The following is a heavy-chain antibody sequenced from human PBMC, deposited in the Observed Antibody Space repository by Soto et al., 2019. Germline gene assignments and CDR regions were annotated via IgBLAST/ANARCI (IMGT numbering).Heavy chain of an antibody. Sequence: GSLRLSCAAFGFTFSSYAMSWVRQAPGKGLEWVSAISGSGGSTYYADSVKGRFTISRDNSKNTLYLQMNSLRAEDTAIYYCAHPIAAAGLDYWGQGTLVTVSS. J-gene: IGHJ4*02. D-gene: IGHD6-13*01. CDR3: AHPIAAAGLDY. CDR2: ISGSGGST. V-gene: IGHV3-23*01. CDR1: GFTFSSYA.